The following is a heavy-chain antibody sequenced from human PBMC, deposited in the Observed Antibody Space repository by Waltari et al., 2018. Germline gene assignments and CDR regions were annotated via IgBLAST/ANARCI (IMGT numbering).Heavy chain of an antibody. CDR2: MNPNSGNT. V-gene: IGHV1-8*03. D-gene: IGHD4-17*01. CDR3: ARQGYGDSPPYYYYYMDV. J-gene: IGHJ6*03. Sequence: QVQLVQSGAEVKKPGASVKVSCKASGYTFTSYDINWVRQATGQGLEWMGWMNPNSGNTGYAQKFQGRVTITRNTSISTAYMELSSLRSEDTAVYYCARQGYGDSPPYYYYYMDVWGKGTTVTISS. CDR1: GYTFTSYD.